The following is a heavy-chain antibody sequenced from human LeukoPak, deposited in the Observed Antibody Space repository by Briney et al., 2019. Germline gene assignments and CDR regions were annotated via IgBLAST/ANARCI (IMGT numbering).Heavy chain of an antibody. CDR1: GVSFSGYY. J-gene: IGHJ4*02. CDR2: INHSGST. CDR3: ARAKRAAAGGYCFDY. V-gene: IGHV4-34*01. D-gene: IGHD6-13*01. Sequence: SETLSLTGAVYGVSFSGYYWSWLRQPPGKGLVWLGEINHSGSTNYNPSLKSRVNISVDTSKNQFSLQLSSVTAADTAVYYCARAKRAAAGGYCFDYWGQGTLVTVSS.